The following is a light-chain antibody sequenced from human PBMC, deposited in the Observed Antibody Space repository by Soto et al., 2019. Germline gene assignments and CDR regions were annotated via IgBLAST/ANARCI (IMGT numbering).Light chain of an antibody. V-gene: IGKV1-5*01. CDR3: QQYNSYSRT. CDR1: QSISSW. CDR2: DAS. Sequence: DIQMTQSPSTLSASVGDRVTITCRASQSISSWLAWYQQKPGKAPKLLIYDASSLESGVPSRFSGSGSGTEFTLTISSLQTDDFATYYFQQYNSYSRTFGQGTKVEIK. J-gene: IGKJ1*01.